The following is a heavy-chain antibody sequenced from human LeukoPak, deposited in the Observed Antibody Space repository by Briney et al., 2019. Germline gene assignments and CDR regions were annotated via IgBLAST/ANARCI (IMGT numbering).Heavy chain of an antibody. CDR1: GITFGSYW. D-gene: IGHD3-10*01. J-gene: IGHJ6*02. Sequence: GGSLRLSCAASGITFGSYWMRWVRQAPGKGLEWVANINQDGSENYYVDSVEGRFTISRDNAKNSLYLQMTSLRVEDTAVYYCAKDDLFESYYGSGSYYGMDVWGQGTTVTVSS. V-gene: IGHV3-7*01. CDR2: INQDGSEN. CDR3: AKDDLFESYYGSGSYYGMDV.